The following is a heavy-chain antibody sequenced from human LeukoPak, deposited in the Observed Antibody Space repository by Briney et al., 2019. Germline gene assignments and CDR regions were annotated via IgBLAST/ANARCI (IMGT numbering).Heavy chain of an antibody. V-gene: IGHV5-10-1*04. J-gene: IGHJ6*02. Sequence: GEALRIYCKGYGLSFTCYWIRWARPMPGKGLEGMGRIDPSDSYTNYSPSFQGQVTISADKSIRTAYLQWSSLKASDTAMYYCASGYSSSYSGSNYFYYYDMDVWGQETTVTVSS. CDR1: GLSFTCYW. CDR2: IDPSDSYT. D-gene: IGHD6-13*01. CDR3: ASGYSSSYSGSNYFYYYDMDV.